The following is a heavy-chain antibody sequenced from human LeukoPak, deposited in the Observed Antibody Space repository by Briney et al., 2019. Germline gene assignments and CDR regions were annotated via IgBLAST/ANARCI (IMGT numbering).Heavy chain of an antibody. V-gene: IGHV3-30*02. J-gene: IGHJ4*02. D-gene: IGHD7-27*01. CDR3: ARDPNWGSGY. CDR1: GFTFSSYG. CDR2: IRYDGNQI. Sequence: GGSLRLSCTASGFTFSSYGMHWVRQAPGKGLEWVAFIRYDGNQIFYADSDSVKGRFTISRDDSKKTVYLQMNSLRVDDTAIYYCARDPNWGSGYWGQGTLVTVSS.